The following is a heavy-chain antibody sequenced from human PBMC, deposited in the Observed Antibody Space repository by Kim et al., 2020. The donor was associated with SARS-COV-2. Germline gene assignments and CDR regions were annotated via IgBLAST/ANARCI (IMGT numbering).Heavy chain of an antibody. Sequence: ASVKVSCKASGYTFTSYAMHWVRQAPGQRLEWMGWINAGNGNTKYSQKFQGRVTITRDTSASTAYMELSSLRSEDTAVYYCSRGSMYSGSYYPGVGQGDYGGHGTLVTVSS. J-gene: IGHJ4*01. D-gene: IGHD1-26*01. CDR3: SRGSMYSGSYYPGVGQGDY. CDR1: GYTFTSYA. V-gene: IGHV1-3*01. CDR2: INAGNGNT.